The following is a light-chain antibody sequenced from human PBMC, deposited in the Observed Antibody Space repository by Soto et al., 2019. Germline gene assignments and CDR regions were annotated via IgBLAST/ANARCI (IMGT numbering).Light chain of an antibody. Sequence: QYALTQPASVSGSPGQSITISCTGTSSDVGGYNHVSWYQQHPGKAPKLMIYEVSNRPSGVSNRFSGSKSGNTASLIISGLQAEDEADYYCTSYTSSSTLVFGTGTKLTVL. CDR3: TSYTSSSTLV. J-gene: IGLJ1*01. CDR2: EVS. CDR1: SSDVGGYNH. V-gene: IGLV2-14*01.